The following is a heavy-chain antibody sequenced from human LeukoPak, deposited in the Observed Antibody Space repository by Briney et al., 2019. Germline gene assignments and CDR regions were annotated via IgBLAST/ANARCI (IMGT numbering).Heavy chain of an antibody. Sequence: GGSLRLSCAASGFTFSSYSMNWVRQAPGKGLQWVSALSGSGGSTYYADSVKGRFTIFRDNSKNTLYLQMNSLRAEDTAIYYCAKNGDRGAYCSGGSCYPYFYYYMDVWGKGTTVTISS. CDR1: GFTFSSYS. J-gene: IGHJ6*03. CDR2: LSGSGGST. CDR3: AKNGDRGAYCSGGSCYPYFYYYMDV. D-gene: IGHD2-15*01. V-gene: IGHV3-23*01.